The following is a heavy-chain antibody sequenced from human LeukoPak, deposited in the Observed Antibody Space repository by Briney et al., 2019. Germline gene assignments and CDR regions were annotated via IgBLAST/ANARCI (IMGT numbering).Heavy chain of an antibody. CDR3: ARGISSGWYAPGY. D-gene: IGHD6-19*01. CDR2: INHSGST. Sequence: SGTLSLTCAVSGGSISSSNWWSWVRQPPGKGLEWIGEINHSGSTNYNPSLKSRVTISVDTSKNQFSLKLSSVTAADTAVYYCARGISSGWYAPGYWGQGTLVTVSS. V-gene: IGHV4-4*02. J-gene: IGHJ4*02. CDR1: GGSISSSNW.